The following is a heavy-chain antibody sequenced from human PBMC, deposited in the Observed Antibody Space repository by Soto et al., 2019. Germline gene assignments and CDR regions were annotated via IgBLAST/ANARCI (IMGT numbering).Heavy chain of an antibody. Sequence: QVQLVESGGGVVQPGRSLRLSCAASGFTFSSYGMHWVRQAPGKGLEWVAVIWYDGSNKYYADSVKGRFTISRDNSKNTLYLQMNSLRAEDTAVYYCARETDSSGLPDYWGQGTLVTVSS. CDR3: ARETDSSGLPDY. J-gene: IGHJ4*02. CDR1: GFTFSSYG. CDR2: IWYDGSNK. D-gene: IGHD3-22*01. V-gene: IGHV3-33*01.